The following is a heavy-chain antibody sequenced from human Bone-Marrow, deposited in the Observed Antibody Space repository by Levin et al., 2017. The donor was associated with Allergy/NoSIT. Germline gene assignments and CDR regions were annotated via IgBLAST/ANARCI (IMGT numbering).Heavy chain of an antibody. CDR1: GYTFTSYA. CDR3: ASWSLRGGFDY. J-gene: IGHJ4*02. D-gene: IGHD5-12*01. Sequence: GESLKISCKASGYTFTSYAMHWVRQAPGQRLEWMGWINAGNGNTKYSQKFQGRVTITRDTSASTAYMELSSLRSEDTAVYYCASWSLRGGFDYWGQGTLVTVSS. CDR2: INAGNGNT. V-gene: IGHV1-3*01.